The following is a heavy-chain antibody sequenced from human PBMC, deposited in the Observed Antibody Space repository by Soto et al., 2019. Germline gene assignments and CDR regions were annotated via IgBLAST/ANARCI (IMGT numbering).Heavy chain of an antibody. CDR3: AREPGGSSFFHFDY. CDR1: GGTFSSYT. CDR2: IIPILGIA. D-gene: IGHD2-15*01. Sequence: QVQLVQSGAEVKKPGSSVKVSCKASGGTFSSYTISWVRQAPGQGLEWMGRIIPILGIANYAQKFHGRVTITADNSTSTAYMELSSLRSEDTAVYYCAREPGGSSFFHFDYWGQGTLVTVSS. V-gene: IGHV1-69*08. J-gene: IGHJ4*02.